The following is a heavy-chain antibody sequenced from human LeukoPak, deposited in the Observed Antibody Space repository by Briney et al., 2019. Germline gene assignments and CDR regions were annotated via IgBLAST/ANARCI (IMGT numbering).Heavy chain of an antibody. CDR2: ISGSGGST. CDR3: AKDRSCTNDICHGDFDY. Sequence: GGSLRLSCAASGFTFSSYAVSWVRQAPGKGLEWVSSISGSGGSTYSADSVKGRFTISRDNSKNTLYLQMNSLRAEDTALYHCAKDRSCTNDICHGDFDYWGQGTLVTVSS. D-gene: IGHD2-8*01. J-gene: IGHJ4*02. CDR1: GFTFSSYA. V-gene: IGHV3-23*01.